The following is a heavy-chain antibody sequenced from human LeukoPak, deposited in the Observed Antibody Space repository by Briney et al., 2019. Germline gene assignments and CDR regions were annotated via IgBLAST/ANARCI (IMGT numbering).Heavy chain of an antibody. Sequence: GGSLRLSCAASGFTLIKYAMQWVRQAPGKGLDWVAVISYDGSNKYYADSVKGRFTISRDSSKSTLYLQMNSLRAEDTAVYHCARGHSSGYVEYFQHWGQGTLVTVSS. CDR1: GFTLIKYA. D-gene: IGHD3-22*01. V-gene: IGHV3-30-3*01. J-gene: IGHJ1*01. CDR3: ARGHSSGYVEYFQH. CDR2: ISYDGSNK.